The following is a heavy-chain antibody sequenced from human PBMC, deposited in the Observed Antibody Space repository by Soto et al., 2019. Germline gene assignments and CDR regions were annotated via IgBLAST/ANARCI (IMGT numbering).Heavy chain of an antibody. CDR3: ARGHYRYAMDV. Sequence: LSLTCDVSGGSISTGVYSWNWIRQPPGKGLEWVGYINHSGSTYDNPSLKSRVTMSVNRSKNQFSLNLTSVTAADTAVYFCARGHYRYAMDVWGQGTTVTVSS. V-gene: IGHV4-30-2*01. CDR1: GGSISTGVYS. J-gene: IGHJ6*02. CDR2: INHSGST.